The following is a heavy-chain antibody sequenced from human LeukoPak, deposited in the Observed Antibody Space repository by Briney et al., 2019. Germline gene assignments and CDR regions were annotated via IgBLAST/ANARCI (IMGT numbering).Heavy chain of an antibody. V-gene: IGHV1-18*01. D-gene: IGHD3-9*01. CDR2: ISAYNGNT. Sequence: GASVKVSCKASGYTFTSYGISWVREAPGQGLEWMGWISAYNGNTNYAQKLPCRVTMTTDTSTSTAYMELRSLRSDDTAVYYCARVDDILFRPVDYWGQGTLVTVSS. CDR1: GYTFTSYG. CDR3: ARVDDILFRPVDY. J-gene: IGHJ4*02.